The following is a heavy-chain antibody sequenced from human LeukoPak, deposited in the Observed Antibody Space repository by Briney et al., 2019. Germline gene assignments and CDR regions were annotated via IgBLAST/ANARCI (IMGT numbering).Heavy chain of an antibody. V-gene: IGHV4-39*01. CDR2: IYYSGST. J-gene: IGHJ4*02. CDR1: GGSISSSSYY. D-gene: IGHD3-10*01. CDR3: AIITMVRGVSLFDY. Sequence: SETLSLTCTVSGGSISSSSYYRGWIRQPPGKGLEWIGSIYYSGSTYYNPSLKSRVTISVDTSKNQFSLKLSSVTAADTAVYYCAIITMVRGVSLFDYWGQGTLVTVSS.